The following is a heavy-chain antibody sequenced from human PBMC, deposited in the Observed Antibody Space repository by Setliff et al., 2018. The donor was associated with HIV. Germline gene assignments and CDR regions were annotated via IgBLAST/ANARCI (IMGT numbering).Heavy chain of an antibody. CDR1: GYTFTTYA. V-gene: IGHV1-3*01. Sequence: ASVKVSCKASGYTFTTYAIHWVRQAPGQRLEWMGWINAGNGVTKFSQKFQDRVTITRDTSANTADLELTSLRSEDTAVYYCARGPFRAHPLGGYPDYWGQGTLVTVSS. D-gene: IGHD3-16*02. J-gene: IGHJ4*02. CDR2: INAGNGVT. CDR3: ARGPFRAHPLGGYPDY.